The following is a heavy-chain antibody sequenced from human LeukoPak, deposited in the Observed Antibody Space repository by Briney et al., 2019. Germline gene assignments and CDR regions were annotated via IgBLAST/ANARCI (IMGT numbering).Heavy chain of an antibody. Sequence: PSETLSLTCTVSGGSISSYYWSWIRQPAGKGLEWIGRIYTSGSTNYNPSLKSRVTMSVDTSKNQFSLKLSSVTAADTAVYYCASESLPGYSSSSNDYWGQGTLVTVSS. D-gene: IGHD6-13*01. J-gene: IGHJ4*02. CDR1: GGSISSYY. CDR2: IYTSGST. V-gene: IGHV4-4*07. CDR3: ASESLPGYSSSSNDY.